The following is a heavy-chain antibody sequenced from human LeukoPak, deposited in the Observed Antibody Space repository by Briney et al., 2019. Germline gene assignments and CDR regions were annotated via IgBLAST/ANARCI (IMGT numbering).Heavy chain of an antibody. Sequence: SETLSLTCAVHGGSFSGYHWNWIRQSPGKGLEWIGEINDRGHANYNPSLESRVTISVDTSKKQFSLKLNSVTAADTAVYYCARDPTTVVTTPYYFDFWGQRTLVTVSS. D-gene: IGHD4-23*01. CDR1: GGSFSGYH. CDR3: ARDPTTVVTTPYYFDF. J-gene: IGHJ4*02. V-gene: IGHV4-34*01. CDR2: INDRGHA.